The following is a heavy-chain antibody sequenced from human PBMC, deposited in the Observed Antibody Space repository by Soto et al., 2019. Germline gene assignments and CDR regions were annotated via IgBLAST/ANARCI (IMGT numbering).Heavy chain of an antibody. V-gene: IGHV4-34*01. D-gene: IGHD3-3*01. CDR1: GGSFSGYY. Sequence: SETLSLTCAVYGGSFSGYYWSWIRQPPGKGLEWIGEINHSGSTNYNPSLKSRVTISVDTSKNQFSLKLSSVTAADTAVYYCGRVRIFGVVIIVYYYMDVWGKGTTVTVSS. J-gene: IGHJ6*03. CDR2: INHSGST. CDR3: GRVRIFGVVIIVYYYMDV.